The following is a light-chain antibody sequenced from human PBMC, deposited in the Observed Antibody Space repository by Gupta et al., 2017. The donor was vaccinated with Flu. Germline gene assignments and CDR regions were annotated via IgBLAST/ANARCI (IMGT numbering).Light chain of an antibody. CDR3: GACASSISVV. Sequence: STISSSGASSDVGGYNYVYWYQHHPGKAPKLFIYGVNKRPSGVSNRFSGSKSGDTASLTITGLRAEDEADYYCGACASSISVVFGGGTKLTVL. CDR1: SSDVGGYNY. CDR2: GVN. J-gene: IGLJ2*01. V-gene: IGLV2-14*01.